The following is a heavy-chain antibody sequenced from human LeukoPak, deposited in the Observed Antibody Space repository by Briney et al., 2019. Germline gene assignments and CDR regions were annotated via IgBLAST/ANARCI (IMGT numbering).Heavy chain of an antibody. CDR2: IIPIFGTA. V-gene: IGHV1-69*13. Sequence: GASVKVSCKASGGTFSTYAISWVRQAPGQGLEWMRGIIPIFGTANYAQKFQGRVTITADESTSTAYMELSSLRSEDTAVYYCASDRDGYNGPVDYWGQGTLVTVSS. J-gene: IGHJ4*02. D-gene: IGHD5-24*01. CDR3: ASDRDGYNGPVDY. CDR1: GGTFSTYA.